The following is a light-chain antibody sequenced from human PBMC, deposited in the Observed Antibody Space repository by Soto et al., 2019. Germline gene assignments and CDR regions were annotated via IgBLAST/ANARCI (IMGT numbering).Light chain of an antibody. V-gene: IGLV1-40*01. CDR1: SSNIGAHYD. Sequence: QSVLTQPPSVSGAPGQRVTISCTGSSSNIGAHYDVHWYQQLPGTAPKLLIYGNSNRPSGVPDRFSGSKSGTSASLAITGLQAEDEADYYCSSYSFTTSLYVFGTGTKLTVL. CDR3: SSYSFTTSLYV. J-gene: IGLJ1*01. CDR2: GNS.